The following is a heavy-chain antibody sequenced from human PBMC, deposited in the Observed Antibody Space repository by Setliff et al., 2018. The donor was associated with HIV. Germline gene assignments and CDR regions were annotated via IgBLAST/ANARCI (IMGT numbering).Heavy chain of an antibody. J-gene: IGHJ4*02. CDR3: ARGLSFYDPGGFDY. D-gene: IGHD3-22*01. CDR2: IHSSGST. Sequence: PSETLSLTCTVSGGSISNYYWSWIRQPPGKGLEWIGYIHSSGSTNCNPSLKSRVTISIDASNNQFSLKLTSVTAADTAVYYCARGLSFYDPGGFDYWGQGTLVTVSS. CDR1: GGSISNYY. V-gene: IGHV4-4*09.